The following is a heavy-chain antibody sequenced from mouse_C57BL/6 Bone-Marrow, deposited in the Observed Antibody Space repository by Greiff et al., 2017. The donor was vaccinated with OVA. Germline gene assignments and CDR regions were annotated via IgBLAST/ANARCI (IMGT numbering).Heavy chain of an antibody. D-gene: IGHD2-4*01. V-gene: IGHV1-64*01. J-gene: IGHJ3*01. Sequence: QVHVKQPGAELVKPGASVKLSCKASGYTFTSYWMHWVKQRPGQGLEWIGMIHPNSGSTNYNEKFKSKATLTVDKSSSTAYMQLSSLTSEDSAVYYWAKGGDYDFAYWGQGTLVTVSA. CDR3: AKGGDYDFAY. CDR2: IHPNSGST. CDR1: GYTFTSYW.